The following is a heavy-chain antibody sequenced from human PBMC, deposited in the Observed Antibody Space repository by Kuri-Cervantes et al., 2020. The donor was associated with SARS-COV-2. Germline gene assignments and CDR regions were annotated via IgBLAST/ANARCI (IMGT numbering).Heavy chain of an antibody. CDR3: ARVLTNRIQGADIVVVPAAPFDY. CDR1: GGSISSGGYY. D-gene: IGHD2-2*01. J-gene: IGHJ4*02. Sequence: SETLSLTCAVSGGSISSGGYYWSWIRQPPGRGLEWIGYIYHSGSTYYNPSLKSRVTISVDRSKNQFSLKLSSVTAADTAVYYCARVLTNRIQGADIVVVPAAPFDYWGQGTLVTVSS. CDR2: IYHSGST. V-gene: IGHV4-30-2*01.